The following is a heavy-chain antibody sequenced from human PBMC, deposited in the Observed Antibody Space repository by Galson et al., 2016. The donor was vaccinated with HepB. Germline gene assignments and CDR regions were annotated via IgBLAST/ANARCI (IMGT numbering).Heavy chain of an antibody. Sequence: SLRLSCATSGFTFSSNWMSWVRQAPGKGLEWVANIKQDGTENYVDSVKGRFTISRDNAKNSLYLQMNSLRDEDTAVYYCARDVRGSEDYWGQGTTVTVSS. J-gene: IGHJ4*03. V-gene: IGHV3-7*01. CDR1: GFTFSSNW. CDR3: ARDVRGSEDY. CDR2: IKQDGTE. D-gene: IGHD1-26*01.